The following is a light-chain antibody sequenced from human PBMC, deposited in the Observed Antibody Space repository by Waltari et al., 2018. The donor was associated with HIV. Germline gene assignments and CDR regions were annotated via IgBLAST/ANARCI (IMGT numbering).Light chain of an antibody. CDR1: QPTANW. CDR2: GAS. J-gene: IGKJ3*01. CDR3: QQANTVPLT. Sequence: DIQMTQSPSSVSASVGDTVTFTCRASQPTANWFAWYQQKPGKAPNLLIYGASSLQSGVPSRFSGSGSGADVALSFNSLQPEDSAIYDGQQANTVPLTFGPGPKLDI. V-gene: IGKV1D-12*01.